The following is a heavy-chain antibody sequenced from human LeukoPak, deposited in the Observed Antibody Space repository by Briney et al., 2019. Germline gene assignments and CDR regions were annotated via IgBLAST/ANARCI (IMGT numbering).Heavy chain of an antibody. CDR2: ISNNGRSI. V-gene: IGHV3-11*01. D-gene: IGHD3-10*01. J-gene: IGHJ6*03. Sequence: PGGSLRLSCEASGFTFSDYYMSWIRQAPGKGLEWISYISNNGRSIYYADSVKGRFTISRDNAKNSLYLQMNSLRAEDTAVYFCARGARLTMVRGVIRYYYMDVWGKGTTVTISS. CDR1: GFTFSDYY. CDR3: ARGARLTMVRGVIRYYYMDV.